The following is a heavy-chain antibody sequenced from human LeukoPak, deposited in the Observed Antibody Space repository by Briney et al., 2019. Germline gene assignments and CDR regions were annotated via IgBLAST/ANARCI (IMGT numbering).Heavy chain of an antibody. CDR2: ISDSGGKI. CDR3: AKDSKVNQE. Sequence: GGSLRLSCAASGFTFSSYAMSWVRQAPGKGPEWVSAISDSGGKIYYADSVKGRFTITRDNSKNMVYLQMNSLRAEDTAVYYCAKDSKVNQEWGQGTLVTVSS. V-gene: IGHV3-23*01. J-gene: IGHJ4*02. D-gene: IGHD1-14*01. CDR1: GFTFSSYA.